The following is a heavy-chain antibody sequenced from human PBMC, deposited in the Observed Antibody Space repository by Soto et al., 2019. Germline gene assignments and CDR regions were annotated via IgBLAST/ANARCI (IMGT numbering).Heavy chain of an antibody. CDR2: IYHSGST. D-gene: IGHD4-17*01. CDR1: GGSISSGGYS. V-gene: IGHV4-30-2*01. CDR3: ARGMTTVTTLDY. J-gene: IGHJ4*02. Sequence: QLQLQESGSGLVKPSQTLSLTCAVSGGSISSGGYSWSWIRQPPGKGLEWIGYIYHSGSTYYNPSLKSRVTLSVDRSKNQFSRKLSYVAAADTAVYYCARGMTTVTTLDYWGQGTLVTVSS.